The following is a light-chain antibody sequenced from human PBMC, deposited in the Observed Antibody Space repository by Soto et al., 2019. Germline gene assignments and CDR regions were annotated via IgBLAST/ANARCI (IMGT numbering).Light chain of an antibody. Sequence: DIPMTQSPSSLSASVGDRVTITCRASQGISNLLGWFQHKPGKAPKRLIYAASSLQGGVPSRFSGSGSGTAFTLTITGLQPEDFADYYCLQHNTYPYTFGQGTKLEIK. V-gene: IGKV1-17*01. CDR1: QGISNL. J-gene: IGKJ2*01. CDR3: LQHNTYPYT. CDR2: AAS.